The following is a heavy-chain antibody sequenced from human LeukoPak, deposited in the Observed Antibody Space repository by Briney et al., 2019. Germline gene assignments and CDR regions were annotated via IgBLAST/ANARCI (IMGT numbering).Heavy chain of an antibody. D-gene: IGHD6-19*01. J-gene: IGHJ4*02. CDR1: GFTFSDYY. V-gene: IGHV3-11*01. CDR3: ARLSSGWTPDY. Sequence: PGGSLRLSCAASGFTFSDYYMSWIRQAPGEGLEWVSYIGSSGSTRYYADSVKGRFTISRDNAKKSLYLQMNSLRAEDTAVYYCARLSSGWTPDYWGQGTLVTVSS. CDR2: IGSSGSTR.